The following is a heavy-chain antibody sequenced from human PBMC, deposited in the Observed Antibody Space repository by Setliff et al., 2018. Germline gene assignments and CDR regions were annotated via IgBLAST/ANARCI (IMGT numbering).Heavy chain of an antibody. CDR3: ARRSPAYYSDSSGYFYDTSPYMDV. CDR2: IHSSGRS. CDR1: DVSISGYY. J-gene: IGHJ6*03. Sequence: SETLSLTCTVSDVSISGYYWSWIRQPPGKGLERIGYIHSSGRSNYNPSLKSRVTTSIDTSKNQFSLKLSSVTAADTAVYYCARRSPAYYSDSSGYFYDTSPYMDVWGKGTTVTVSS. D-gene: IGHD3-22*01. V-gene: IGHV4-4*08.